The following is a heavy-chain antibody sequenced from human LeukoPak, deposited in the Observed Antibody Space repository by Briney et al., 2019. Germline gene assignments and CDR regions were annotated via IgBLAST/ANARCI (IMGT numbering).Heavy chain of an antibody. CDR2: ISGSGGNT. D-gene: IGHD4-23*01. Sequence: GGSLRLSCAASRFTFSSYAMTWVRQAPGKGLEWVSAISGSGGNTYYADSVKGRFTISRDNSKNTLYLQLTSLRAEDTAVYYCAKGNGGNSWEYFYYGMDVWGHGTTVTVSS. CDR3: AKGNGGNSWEYFYYGMDV. J-gene: IGHJ6*02. V-gene: IGHV3-23*01. CDR1: RFTFSSYA.